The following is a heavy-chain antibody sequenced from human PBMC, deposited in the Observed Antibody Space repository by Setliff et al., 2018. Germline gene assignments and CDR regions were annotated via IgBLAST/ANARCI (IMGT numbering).Heavy chain of an antibody. CDR3: ARGIVVVPAALDV. CDR2: IYSGGST. D-gene: IGHD2-2*01. V-gene: IGHV3-NL1*01. CDR1: GFSFSTYA. J-gene: IGHJ6*04. Sequence: GGSLRLSCVVSGFSFSTYAMHWIRQTPDKGLEWVAVIYSGGSTYYTDSVKGRFTISRDNSKNTLYLQMNSLRAEDTAVYYCARGIVVVPAALDVWGKGTTVTVSS.